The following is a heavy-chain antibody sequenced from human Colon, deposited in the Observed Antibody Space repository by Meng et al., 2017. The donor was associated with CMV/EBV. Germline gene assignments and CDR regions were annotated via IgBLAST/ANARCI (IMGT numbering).Heavy chain of an antibody. V-gene: IGHV4-31*03. CDR3: ARERDLDCSSTSGYTHGWFDP. D-gene: IGHD2-2*02. CDR1: GGSISSGGYY. CDR2: IYYSGST. Sequence: SETLSLTCTVSGGSISSGGYYWSWIRQHPGTGLEWIGYIYYSGSTYYNPSLKSRVTISVDTSKNQFSLKLSSVTAADTAVYYCARERDLDCSSTSGYTHGWFDPWGQGTLVTVSS. J-gene: IGHJ5*02.